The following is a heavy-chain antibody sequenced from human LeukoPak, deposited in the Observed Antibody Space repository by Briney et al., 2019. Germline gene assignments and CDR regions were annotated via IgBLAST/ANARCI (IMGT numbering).Heavy chain of an antibody. J-gene: IGHJ4*02. CDR3: AKGMSYDSSGFPGD. D-gene: IGHD3-22*01. V-gene: IGHV3-23*01. CDR2: ISGSGGST. CDR1: GFTFSSYA. Sequence: GGSLRLSCAASGFTFSSYAMSWVRQAPGKGLEWVSAISGSGGSTYYADSVKGRFTISRDNSKNTLYLQMNSLRAEDTAVYYCAKGMSYDSSGFPGDWGQGTLVTVSS.